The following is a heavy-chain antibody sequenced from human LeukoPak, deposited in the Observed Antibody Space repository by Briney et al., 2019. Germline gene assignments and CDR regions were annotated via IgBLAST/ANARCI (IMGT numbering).Heavy chain of an antibody. CDR3: ARDCGGDCYKAFDI. CDR1: GGSISSSSCY. CDR2: IYYSGST. V-gene: IGHV4-39*07. D-gene: IGHD2-21*02. J-gene: IGHJ3*02. Sequence: SETLSLTCSVSGGSISSSSCYWGWIRQPPGKGLEWIGSIYYSGSTYYNPSLKSRVTISVDTSKNQFSLKLSSVTAADTAVYYCARDCGGDCYKAFDIWGQGTMVTVSS.